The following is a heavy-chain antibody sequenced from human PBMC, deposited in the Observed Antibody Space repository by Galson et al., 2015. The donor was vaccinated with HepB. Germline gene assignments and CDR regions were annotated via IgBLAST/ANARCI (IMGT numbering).Heavy chain of an antibody. J-gene: IGHJ5*02. D-gene: IGHD5-12*01. CDR3: ARGKVDRGYSGSNWFDP. CDR2: ISYDGSNK. V-gene: IGHV3-30*04. Sequence: SLRLSCTASGFTFSSYAMHWVRQAPGKGLEWVAVISYDGSNKYYADSVKGRFTISRDNSKNTLYLQMNSLRAEDTAVYYCARGKVDRGYSGSNWFDPWGQGTLVTVSS. CDR1: GFTFSSYA.